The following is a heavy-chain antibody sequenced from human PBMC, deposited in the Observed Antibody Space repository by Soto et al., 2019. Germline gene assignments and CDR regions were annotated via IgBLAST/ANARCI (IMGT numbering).Heavy chain of an antibody. D-gene: IGHD4-17*01. CDR3: ERGSRTVLNWFDP. V-gene: IGHV4-38-2*01. Sequence: PXGTLSLTCAVSGYSISSGYDWCWIRQPPGKGLEWIGSIYHGGSTYYNPSLKSRVTISVDTSKNQFSLKLSSVTAADTAVYYCERGSRTVLNWFDPWGQGTLVTVSS. CDR1: GYSISSGYD. J-gene: IGHJ5*02. CDR2: IYHGGST.